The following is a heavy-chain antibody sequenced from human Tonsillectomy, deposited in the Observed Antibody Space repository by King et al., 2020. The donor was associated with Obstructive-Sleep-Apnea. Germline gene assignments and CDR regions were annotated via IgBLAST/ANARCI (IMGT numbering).Heavy chain of an antibody. CDR3: AGAGKVPHNHHVGMDV. Sequence: QLVQSGAEVKKPGSAVKVSCKASGGSLSNYAVSWVRQAPGQGLEWMGGIIPLFGIANYAQSFQDRVTITADESTSTAYLELSSLRSGDTAIYYCAGAGKVPHNHHVGMDVWGQGTTVTVS. J-gene: IGHJ6*02. V-gene: IGHV1-69*01. CDR1: GGSLSNYA. D-gene: IGHD1-14*01. CDR2: IIPLFGIA.